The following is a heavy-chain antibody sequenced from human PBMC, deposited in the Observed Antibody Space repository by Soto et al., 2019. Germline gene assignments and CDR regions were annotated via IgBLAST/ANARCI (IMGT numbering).Heavy chain of an antibody. V-gene: IGHV1-46*01. CDR3: ARSSGGNFGIIIAGTNWFAP. CDR2: INPNGGST. J-gene: IGHJ5*02. Sequence: ASVKVSCKAPRDTFTSYYITWVGQAPGQGREWMGMINPNGGSTIYAQQFRGRVTMTRDTSNRTVYMELRSMRSEDTAFYFCARSSGGNFGIIIAGTNWFAPGRQGTLVTVSS. D-gene: IGHD3-3*01. CDR1: RDTFTSYY.